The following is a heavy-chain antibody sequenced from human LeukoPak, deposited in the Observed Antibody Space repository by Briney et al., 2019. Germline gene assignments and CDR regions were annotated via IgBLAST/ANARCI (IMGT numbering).Heavy chain of an antibody. D-gene: IGHD6-6*01. CDR1: GGSISSCN. Sequence: SETLSLTCSVSGGSISSCNWSWIRQPAGKGPEWIGRIYTSGSTNYNPSLKSRVTMSVDTSKNQFSLKLSSVTAADTAVYYCARAYSSSSGIDYWGQGTLVTVSS. CDR2: IYTSGST. CDR3: ARAYSSSSGIDY. J-gene: IGHJ4*02. V-gene: IGHV4-4*07.